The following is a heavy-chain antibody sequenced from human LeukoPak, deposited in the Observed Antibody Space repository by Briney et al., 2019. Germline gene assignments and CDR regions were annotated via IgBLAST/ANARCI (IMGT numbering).Heavy chain of an antibody. CDR3: AKGYYDSTGYPLRPSFDY. CDR1: GFTSSGYA. CDR2: IGVSGGST. J-gene: IGHJ4*02. D-gene: IGHD3-22*01. V-gene: IGHV3-23*01. Sequence: PGGSLRLSCAASGFTSSGYAMTWVRQAPGKGLEWVSTIGVSGGSTFYADSVKGRFTNSRGNSKNTLYLQMNSLRVEDTAVHYCAKGYYDSTGYPLRPSFDYWGQGTLVTVSS.